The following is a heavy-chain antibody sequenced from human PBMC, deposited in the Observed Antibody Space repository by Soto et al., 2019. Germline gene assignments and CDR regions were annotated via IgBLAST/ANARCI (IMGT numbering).Heavy chain of an antibody. CDR1: GYTFSVYH. D-gene: IGHD1-26*01. Sequence: QVHLVQSGAEVKQPGASVKVSCKASGYTFSVYHMHWVRQAPGQGLEWMGWVHPNSGGTNYAQSFEVRATLTRDTSINTAYMELSRLTSDDTAVDYCAKELLRGMDVWGQGTTVTVSS. CDR2: VHPNSGGT. J-gene: IGHJ6*02. V-gene: IGHV1-2*02. CDR3: AKELLRGMDV.